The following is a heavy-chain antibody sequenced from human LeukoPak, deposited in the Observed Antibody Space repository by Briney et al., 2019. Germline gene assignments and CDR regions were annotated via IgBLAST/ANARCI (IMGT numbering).Heavy chain of an antibody. V-gene: IGHV4-39*07. D-gene: IGHD7-27*01. J-gene: IGHJ4*02. CDR3: ASRKLGNDY. Sequence: PSETLSLTCTVSGGSISSSSYYWGWIRKPPGKGLEWIGSIYYSGTTYYNPSLESRVTMSADTSKNQFSLKLSSVTAADTAVYYCASRKLGNDYWGQGTLVTVSS. CDR1: GGSISSSSYY. CDR2: IYYSGTT.